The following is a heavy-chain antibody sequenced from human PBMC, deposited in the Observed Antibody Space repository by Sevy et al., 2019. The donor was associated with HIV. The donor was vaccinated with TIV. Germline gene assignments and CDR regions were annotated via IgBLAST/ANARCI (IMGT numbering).Heavy chain of an antibody. D-gene: IGHD3-10*01. CDR3: ARVPGSSKAFFDP. V-gene: IGHV4-59*01. CDR1: GGSISSYY. J-gene: IGHJ5*02. CDR2: IYYSGST. Sequence: SETLSLTCTVSGGSISSYYWSWIRQPPGKGLEWIGYIYYSGSTNYNPSLKSRVTISVDTSKNQFSLKLSSVTAADTAVYYCARVPGSSKAFFDPWGQRTLVTVSS.